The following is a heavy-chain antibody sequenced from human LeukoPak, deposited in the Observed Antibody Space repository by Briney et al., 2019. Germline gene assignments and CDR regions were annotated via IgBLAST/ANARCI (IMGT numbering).Heavy chain of an antibody. V-gene: IGHV5-51*01. CDR1: GYSFANYW. CDR2: IYPGDSDT. D-gene: IGHD2-2*02. CDR3: ARSYPFDY. J-gene: IGHJ4*02. Sequence: GESLKISCKGSGYSFANYWIAWVRQMRGKGLEWMWIIYPGDSDTRYSPSFQGQVTISADKSITTSYLQWSSLKASDTAIYYCARSYPFDYWGQGTLVTVSS.